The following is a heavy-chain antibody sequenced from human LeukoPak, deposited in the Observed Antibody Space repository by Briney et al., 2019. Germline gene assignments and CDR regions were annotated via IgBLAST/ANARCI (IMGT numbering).Heavy chain of an antibody. V-gene: IGHV4-38-2*01. J-gene: IGHJ5*02. CDR3: ARLGRWLTPRLSWFDP. CDR1: GYSISRGYY. CDR2: IYHSGST. D-gene: IGHD5-24*01. Sequence: PSETLSPTCAVSGYSISRGYYWGWIRQPPGKGLEWVGRIYHSGSTYYNPSLKSRVTISVDTSKNQFSLKLSSVTAADTAVYYCARLGRWLTPRLSWFDPWGQGTLVTVSS.